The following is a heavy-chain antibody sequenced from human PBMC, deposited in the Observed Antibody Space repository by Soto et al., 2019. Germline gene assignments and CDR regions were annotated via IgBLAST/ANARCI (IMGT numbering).Heavy chain of an antibody. CDR3: ARDRPIVLVTDIAGIHPIDY. V-gene: IGHV1-18*01. D-gene: IGHD3-22*01. J-gene: IGHJ4*01. CDR2: ISAYNGNT. CDR1: GYTFTSYG. Sequence: DSVQVSCKASGYTFTSYGISWVRQAPGQGLEWMGWISAYNGNTNYAQKLQGRVTMTTDTSTSTAYMELRSLRSDDTAVYYCARDRPIVLVTDIAGIHPIDYWG.